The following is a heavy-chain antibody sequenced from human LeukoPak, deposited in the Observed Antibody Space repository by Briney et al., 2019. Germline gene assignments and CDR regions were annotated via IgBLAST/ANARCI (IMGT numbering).Heavy chain of an antibody. D-gene: IGHD3-10*01. CDR1: GGSISSGGYS. V-gene: IGHV4-30-2*01. CDR3: ASDSYYYGSGSYVY. J-gene: IGHJ4*02. Sequence: SETLSLTCAVSGGSISSGGYSWSWTRQPPGKGLEWIGYIYHSGSTYYNPSLKSRVTISVDRSKNQFSLKLSSVTAADTAVYYCASDSYYYGSGSYVYWGQGTLVTVSS. CDR2: IYHSGST.